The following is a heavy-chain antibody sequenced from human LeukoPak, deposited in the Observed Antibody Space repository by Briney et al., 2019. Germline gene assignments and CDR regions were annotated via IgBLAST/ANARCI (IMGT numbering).Heavy chain of an antibody. CDR2: ISGSGGST. CDR3: ARSPRYGSGSFPFFFDY. D-gene: IGHD3-10*01. Sequence: GGSLRLSCAASGFTFSSYAMSWVRQAPGKGLELVSAISGSGGSTYYADSVKGRFTISRDNSKNTLYLQMNSLRAEDTAVYYCARSPRYGSGSFPFFFDYWGQGTLVTVSS. CDR1: GFTFSSYA. J-gene: IGHJ4*02. V-gene: IGHV3-23*01.